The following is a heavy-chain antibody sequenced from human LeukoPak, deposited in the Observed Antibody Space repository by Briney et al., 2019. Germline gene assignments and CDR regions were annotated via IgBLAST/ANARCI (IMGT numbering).Heavy chain of an antibody. CDR2: IRYDGSNK. D-gene: IGHD3-10*01. CDR1: GFTFSSYG. Sequence: GGSLRLSCAASGFTFSSYGMHWVRQAPGKGLEWVASIRYDGSNKYYADSVKGRFTISRDNSKNTLYLQMNSLRAEDTAVYYCAKDLRRYYGSGSYPNFDYWGQGTLVTVSS. CDR3: AKDLRRYYGSGSYPNFDY. J-gene: IGHJ4*02. V-gene: IGHV3-30*02.